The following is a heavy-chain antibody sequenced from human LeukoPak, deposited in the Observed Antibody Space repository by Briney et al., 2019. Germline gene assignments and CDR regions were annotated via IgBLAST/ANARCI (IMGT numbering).Heavy chain of an antibody. CDR3: ARGHYVATVLGYYYYYMDV. J-gene: IGHJ6*03. D-gene: IGHD5-12*01. Sequence: PSETLSLTCAVYGGSFSGYYWSWIRQPPGKGLEWIGEINHSGSTNYNPSLKSRVTLSVDTSKNQFSLKLSSVTAADTAVYYCARGHYVATVLGYYYYYMDVWGKGTTVTVSS. CDR2: INHSGST. V-gene: IGHV4-34*01. CDR1: GGSFSGYY.